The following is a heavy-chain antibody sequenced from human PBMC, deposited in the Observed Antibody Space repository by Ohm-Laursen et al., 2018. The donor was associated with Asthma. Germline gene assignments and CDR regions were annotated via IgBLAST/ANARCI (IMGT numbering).Heavy chain of an antibody. V-gene: IGHV4-30-4*01. J-gene: IGHJ4*02. CDR2: IYHSVST. D-gene: IGHD1-1*01. CDR1: GGSIGSDDYY. CDR3: ARGPMHDYYFDT. Sequence: SQTLSLTCTVSGGSIGSDDYYWSWIRQPPGKGLEWIGYIYHSVSTYYGPSLKSRVTISGDTSKNQFSLNLSFVTAADTAMYYCARGPMHDYYFDTWGQGTLVTVSS.